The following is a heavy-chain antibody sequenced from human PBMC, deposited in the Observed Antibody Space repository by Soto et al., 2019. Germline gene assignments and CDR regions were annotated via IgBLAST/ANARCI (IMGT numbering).Heavy chain of an antibody. CDR2: ISGSGGST. CDR3: AKEESGGNPASWFDP. CDR1: GFTFSSYS. D-gene: IGHD2-15*01. V-gene: IGHV3-23*01. J-gene: IGHJ5*02. Sequence: PGGSLRRSCAASGFTFSSYSMSWVRQAPGKGLEWVSAISGSGGSTYYADSVKGRSTISRDNSKNTLYLQMTSLRAEDTAVYYCAKEESGGNPASWFDPWGQRNLVTVSS.